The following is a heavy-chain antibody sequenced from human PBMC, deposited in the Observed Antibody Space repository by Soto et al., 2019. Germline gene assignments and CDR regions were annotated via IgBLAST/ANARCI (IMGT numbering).Heavy chain of an antibody. Sequence: QLHLVQSGAVVKKPGASVTVSCSASGYPVTAYYMHWVRQAPGRGLEWMGGINPATGAARYTQTFQGGVTMTRDTSTSKVFMEQSGLTSQDTAVFYYARGGGVGVAGSAAFDMWGQGTLVTVSS. J-gene: IGHJ3*02. CDR3: ARGGGVGVAGSAAFDM. D-gene: IGHD3-3*01. CDR2: INPATGAA. V-gene: IGHV1-2*02. CDR1: GYPVTAYY.